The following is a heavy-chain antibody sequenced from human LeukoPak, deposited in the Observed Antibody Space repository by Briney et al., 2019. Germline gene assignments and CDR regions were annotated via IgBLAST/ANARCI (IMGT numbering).Heavy chain of an antibody. Sequence: GGSLRLSCAASGFTFTNHWMHWIRQAPGKGPMWVSRIDFDGTITTYADSVEGRFTISRDNTKNMLYLQMNSLRVEDTAVYYCARDLAWNQVDFWGQGTLVTVSS. CDR2: IDFDGTIT. V-gene: IGHV3-74*01. CDR3: ARDLAWNQVDF. CDR1: GFTFTNHW. J-gene: IGHJ4*02. D-gene: IGHD1-14*01.